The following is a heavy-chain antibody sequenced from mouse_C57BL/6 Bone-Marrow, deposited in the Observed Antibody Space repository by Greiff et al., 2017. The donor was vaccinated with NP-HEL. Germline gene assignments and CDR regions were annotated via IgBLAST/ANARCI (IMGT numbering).Heavy chain of an antibody. CDR2: ISSGGSST. D-gene: IGHD6-2*01. J-gene: IGHJ4*01. V-gene: IGHV5-9-3*01. CDR1: GFTFSNYA. Sequence: EVELVESGGGLVKPGGSLKLSCAASGFTFSNYAMSWVRQTPEKRLEWVATISSGGSSTYYPASVKGRFTISRDNAKNTLYLQMSSLRSEDTAMYYCASHASLYAMDYWGQGTSVTVSS. CDR3: ASHASLYAMDY.